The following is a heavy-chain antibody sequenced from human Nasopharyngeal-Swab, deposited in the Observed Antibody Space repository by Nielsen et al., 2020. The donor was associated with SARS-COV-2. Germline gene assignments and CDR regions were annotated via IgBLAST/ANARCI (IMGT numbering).Heavy chain of an antibody. CDR1: GFTFSSYW. Sequence: GGSLRLSCAASGFTFSSYWMSWVRQAPGKGLEWVANIKQDGSEKYYADSVKGRFTISRDNSKNTLYLQMNSLRAEDTAVYYCAKDDLISSGWYKSAPTGYWGQGTLVTVSS. CDR3: AKDDLISSGWYKSAPTGY. D-gene: IGHD6-19*01. V-gene: IGHV3-7*01. J-gene: IGHJ4*02. CDR2: IKQDGSEK.